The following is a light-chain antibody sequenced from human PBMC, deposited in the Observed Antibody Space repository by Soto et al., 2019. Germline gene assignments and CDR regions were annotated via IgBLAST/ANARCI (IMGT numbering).Light chain of an antibody. J-gene: IGLJ1*01. Sequence: QSVLTQPPSASGSPGQSVTISCTGTSSDVGGYNYVSWYQHHPGKAPKLIIYEVYKRPSGVPDRFSGSKSGNTAALIVFGLQSEDEADYYCSSYVATNSFVFGTGTRSPS. V-gene: IGLV2-8*01. CDR3: SSYVATNSFV. CDR1: SSDVGGYNY. CDR2: EVY.